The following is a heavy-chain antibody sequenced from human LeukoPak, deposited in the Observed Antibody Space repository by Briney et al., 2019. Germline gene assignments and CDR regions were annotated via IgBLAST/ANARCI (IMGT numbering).Heavy chain of an antibody. CDR1: GFTFSNAW. CDR3: TTVAT. CDR2: IKSKRDGGTT. J-gene: IGHJ5*02. V-gene: IGHV3-15*01. Sequence: GGSLRLSCAASGFTFSNAWMSWVRQTPGKGLEWVGRIKSKRDGGTTDYAAPVKGRFTISRDDSKSTLYLQMNSLKSEDTAVYYCTTVATWGQGTLVTVSS.